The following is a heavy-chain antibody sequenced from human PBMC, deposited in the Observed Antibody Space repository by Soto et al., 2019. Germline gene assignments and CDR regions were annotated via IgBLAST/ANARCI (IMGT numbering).Heavy chain of an antibody. Sequence: GASVKVSCKTSGYIFTRNKMHWVRQAPGQGLEWMGIISPSGGPPTYAQKFQDRVTMTWDTSTTTVYMDLSSLRSEDTAVYFCARDFEWSFDYWGKGTLVTVSS. CDR3: ARDFEWSFDY. V-gene: IGHV1-46*01. D-gene: IGHD3-3*01. CDR1: GYIFTRNK. CDR2: ISPSGGPP. J-gene: IGHJ4*02.